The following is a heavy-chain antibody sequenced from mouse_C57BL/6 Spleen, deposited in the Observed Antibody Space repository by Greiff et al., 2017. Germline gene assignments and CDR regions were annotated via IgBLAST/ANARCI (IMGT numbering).Heavy chain of an antibody. J-gene: IGHJ2*01. V-gene: IGHV1-69*01. CDR2: IDPSDSYT. D-gene: IGHD2-4*01. CDR3: ARSRLRRSDYDP. Sequence: QVQLQQPGAELVMPGASVKLSCKASGYTFTSYWMHWVKQRPGQGLEWIGEIDPSDSYTNYNQKFKGKSTLTVDKSSSTAYMQLSSLTSEDSAVYYCARSRLRRSDYDPWGQSTTLADSS. CDR1: GYTFTSYW.